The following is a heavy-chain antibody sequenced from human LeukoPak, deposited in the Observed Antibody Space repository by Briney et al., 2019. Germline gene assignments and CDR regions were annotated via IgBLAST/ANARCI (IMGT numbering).Heavy chain of an antibody. J-gene: IGHJ4*02. D-gene: IGHD1-26*01. V-gene: IGHV3-7*01. CDR1: GFSFRSHW. Sequence: PGGPLRLSCAASGFSFRSHWMSWVRQAPGKGLEWVANINQDGSEKYYVDSVKGRFTISRDNAENSLYLQMNTLRAEDTAVYYCARGGVAEGIYFDCWGQGNLVTVSS. CDR2: INQDGSEK. CDR3: ARGGVAEGIYFDC.